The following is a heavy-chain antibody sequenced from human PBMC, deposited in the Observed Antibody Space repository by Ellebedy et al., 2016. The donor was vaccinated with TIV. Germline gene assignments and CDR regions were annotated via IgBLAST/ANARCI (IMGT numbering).Heavy chain of an antibody. CDR1: GDSIRSYY. V-gene: IGHV4-59*01. CDR2: IYYSGST. CDR3: ARREGYHGSGSYYAN. Sequence: MPSETLSLTCTVSGDSIRSYYWSWIRQPPGKGLEWIGYIYYSGSTNYNPSLKSRVTISIDTSKNQFSLKLSSVTAADTAVYYCARREGYHGSGSYYANWGQGTLVTVSS. J-gene: IGHJ4*02. D-gene: IGHD3-10*01.